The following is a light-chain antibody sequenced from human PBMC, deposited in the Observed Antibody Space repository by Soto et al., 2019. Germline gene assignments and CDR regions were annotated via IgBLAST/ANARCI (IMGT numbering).Light chain of an antibody. V-gene: IGKV3-20*01. CDR3: QHRDSWPLT. Sequence: EIVLTQSPGTLSLSPGEGATLSCRASQSVSSNYLAWYQQKPGQAPRLLIYGASSRATGIPDRFSGSGSGTDFTLTISRLEPEDFAVYYCQHRDSWPLTFGGGTKVEIK. CDR1: QSVSSNY. J-gene: IGKJ4*01. CDR2: GAS.